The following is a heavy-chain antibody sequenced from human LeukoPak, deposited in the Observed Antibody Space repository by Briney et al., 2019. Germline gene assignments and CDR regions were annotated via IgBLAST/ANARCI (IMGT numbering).Heavy chain of an antibody. D-gene: IGHD3-22*01. CDR2: IYPGDSDT. Sequence: GESLKISCKGSGYIFTSYWIGWVRQMPGKGLEWMGIIYPGDSDTRYSPSFQGQVTISADKSISTAYLQWSSLKASDTAMYYCARPHYYDSSGYYFDYWGQGTLVTVSS. V-gene: IGHV5-51*01. J-gene: IGHJ4*02. CDR1: GYIFTSYW. CDR3: ARPHYYDSSGYYFDY.